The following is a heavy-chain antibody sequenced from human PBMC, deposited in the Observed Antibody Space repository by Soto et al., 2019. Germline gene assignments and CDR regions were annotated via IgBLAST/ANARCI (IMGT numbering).Heavy chain of an antibody. D-gene: IGHD5-18*01. Sequence: GGLQSLSCASCGFTFISNTQSWVHQPPRKRQERVSYISSSSSYTYYAVSVKGRFTISRDNAKNSLYLQMNSLRAEDTAVYYCSRGYSYVGHYFDYWGQGTLVTVSS. CDR2: ISSSSSYT. V-gene: IGHV3-21*05. J-gene: IGHJ4*02. CDR1: GFTFISNT. CDR3: SRGYSYVGHYFDY.